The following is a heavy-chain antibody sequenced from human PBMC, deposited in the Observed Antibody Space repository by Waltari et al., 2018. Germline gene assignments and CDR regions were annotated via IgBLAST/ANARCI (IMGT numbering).Heavy chain of an antibody. CDR2: IYTSGRA. D-gene: IGHD3-3*01. CDR1: GVSMRSGEYY. J-gene: IGHJ3*02. Sequence: QVQLQESGPGLVKPLQTLSLTCTVSGVSMRSGEYYWGWIRPPAGKGLEWIGYIYTSGRATYNPSRKSRVSMSIDTFKNQFSLNLKSVTAADTAVYYCALVRVVNAFDIWGQGTMVTVSS. V-gene: IGHV4-61*09. CDR3: ALVRVVNAFDI.